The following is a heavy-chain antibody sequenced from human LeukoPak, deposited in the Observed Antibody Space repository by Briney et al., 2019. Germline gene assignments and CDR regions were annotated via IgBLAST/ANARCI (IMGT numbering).Heavy chain of an antibody. Sequence: ASVKVSCKASGGTFSGYAISWVRQAPGQGLEWMGGIIPIFGTANYAQKFQGRVTITTDESTSTAYMELSSLRSEDTAVYYCARGYSGSYYGSWFDPWGQGTLVTVSS. D-gene: IGHD1-26*01. V-gene: IGHV1-69*05. CDR1: GGTFSGYA. J-gene: IGHJ5*02. CDR2: IIPIFGTA. CDR3: ARGYSGSYYGSWFDP.